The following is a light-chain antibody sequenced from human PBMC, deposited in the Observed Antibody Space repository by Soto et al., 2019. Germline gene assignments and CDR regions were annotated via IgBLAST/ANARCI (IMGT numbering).Light chain of an antibody. CDR2: GAS. V-gene: IGKV3D-15*01. CDR1: QSVSSN. CDR3: QHYTNWPPLT. J-gene: IGKJ5*01. Sequence: EVGVKQSPAALSVSQGERATLSCRASQSVSSNLAWYQQKPGQAPRLLIYGASTRATGIPARFSGSGSGTEFTLTISSLQSEDFALYYCQHYTNWPPLTFGHGTPPE.